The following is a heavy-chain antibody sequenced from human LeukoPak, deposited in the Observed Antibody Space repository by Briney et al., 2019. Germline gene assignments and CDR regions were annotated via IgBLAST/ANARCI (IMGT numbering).Heavy chain of an antibody. CDR3: ARYGRLRSSQSNWFDP. J-gene: IGHJ5*02. V-gene: IGHV4-39*01. Sequence: SETLSLTCTVSGGSITTTSYYWGWIRQPPGKGLEWIGSIAYDGGTYYNPSLKSRVTISEDTSKNQFTLKVNSVTAADTAVYYCARYGRLRSSQSNWFDPWGQGTLVTVSS. D-gene: IGHD1-26*01. CDR2: IAYDGGT. CDR1: GGSITTTSYY.